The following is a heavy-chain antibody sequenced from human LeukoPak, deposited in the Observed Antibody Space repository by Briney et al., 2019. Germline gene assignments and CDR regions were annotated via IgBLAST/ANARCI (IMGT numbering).Heavy chain of an antibody. CDR3: ARQGTRSGQIDY. V-gene: IGHV4-39*01. J-gene: IGHJ4*02. Sequence: PSETLSLTCTVSGGSISSSSYYWGWIRQPPGKGLGWIGSIYYSGSTYYNPSLKSRVTISVDTSKNQFSLKLSSVTAADTAVYYCARQGTRSGQIDYWGKGPLVTVSS. CDR2: IYYSGST. D-gene: IGHD6-19*01. CDR1: GGSISSSSYY.